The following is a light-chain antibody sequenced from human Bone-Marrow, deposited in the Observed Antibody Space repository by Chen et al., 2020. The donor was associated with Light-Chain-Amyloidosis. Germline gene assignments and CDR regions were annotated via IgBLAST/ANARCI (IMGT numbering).Light chain of an antibody. Sequence: QSALTQPASVSGSPGQVITISCTGTSSDVGNYDYVSWYQQHPGNAPKVIIYFVSYRPSGVSNRFSGSKSGNTASLTSSGLQAEDEAHYYCSSYTSNNTWVFGGGTKLTVL. CDR3: SSYTSNNTWV. J-gene: IGLJ3*02. CDR1: SSDVGNYDY. V-gene: IGLV2-14*01. CDR2: FVS.